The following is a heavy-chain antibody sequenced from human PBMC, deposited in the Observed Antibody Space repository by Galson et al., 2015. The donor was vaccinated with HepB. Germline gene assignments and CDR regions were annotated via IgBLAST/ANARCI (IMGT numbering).Heavy chain of an antibody. V-gene: IGHV1-3*01. CDR3: ARGVNYGDFALDY. CDR2: INPGNGNT. CDR1: GYTFSTYT. Sequence: SVKVSCKASGYTFSTYTIHWVRQAPGQRLEWMGWINPGNGNTRSSQMFQDRVTITGDTSTTTAYMELTSLISEDTAVYFCARGVNYGDFALDYLGQGTLVPVFS. D-gene: IGHD4-17*01. J-gene: IGHJ4*02.